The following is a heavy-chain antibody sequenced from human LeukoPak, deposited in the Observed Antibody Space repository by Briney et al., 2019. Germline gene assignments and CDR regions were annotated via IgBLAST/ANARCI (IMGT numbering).Heavy chain of an antibody. D-gene: IGHD3-16*01. V-gene: IGHV1-69*05. CDR3: AVPRGVLWGSYDY. CDR2: IIPIFGTA. J-gene: IGHJ4*02. Sequence: GASVKVSCKASGGTFSSYAISWVRQAPGQGREWMGGIIPIFGTAKDAQKYQERVTHTTAESTTTAYMGLSSLRTEEWAVSYCAVPRGVLWGSYDYWGQGTLVTVSS. CDR1: GGTFSSYA.